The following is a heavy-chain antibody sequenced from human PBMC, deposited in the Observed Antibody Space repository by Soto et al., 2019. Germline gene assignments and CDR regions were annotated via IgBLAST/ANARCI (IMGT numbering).Heavy chain of an antibody. CDR1: GFTFGSYA. CDR3: AKVSSSSVRNYFDY. J-gene: IGHJ4*02. Sequence: GSLRLSCAASGFTFGSYAMSWVRQAPGKGLEWVSAISGSGGSTYYADSVKGRFTISRDNSKNTLYLQMNSLRAEDTAVYYCAKVSSSSVRNYFDYWGQGTLVTVSS. D-gene: IGHD6-6*01. V-gene: IGHV3-23*01. CDR2: ISGSGGST.